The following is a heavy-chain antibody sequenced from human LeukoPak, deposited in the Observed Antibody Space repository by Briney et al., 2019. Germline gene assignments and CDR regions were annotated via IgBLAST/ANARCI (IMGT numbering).Heavy chain of an antibody. Sequence: ASVKVSCKASGYTFTSYYIHRVRQAPGQGLEWMGIINPGGGSTSYAQNFRGRVTMTRDTSTSTVYMELSSLRSEDTAIYYCARGGDNSYFDYWGQGTLVTDSS. D-gene: IGHD4-23*01. J-gene: IGHJ4*02. V-gene: IGHV1-46*01. CDR2: INPGGGST. CDR3: ARGGDNSYFDY. CDR1: GYTFTSYY.